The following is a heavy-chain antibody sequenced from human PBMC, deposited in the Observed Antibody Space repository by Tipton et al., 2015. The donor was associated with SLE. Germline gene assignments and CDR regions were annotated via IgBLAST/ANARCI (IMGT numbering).Heavy chain of an antibody. CDR3: TGGRYYDFWSRI. CDR2: IRSKAYGGTT. J-gene: IGHJ3*02. D-gene: IGHD3-3*01. CDR1: GFTFGDYA. V-gene: IGHV3-49*03. Sequence: SLRLSCTDSGFTFGDYAMGWFRQAPGKGLEWVGFIRSKAYGGTTEYAASVKGRFTISRDDSKSIAYLQMNSLKTEDTAVYYCTGGRYYDFWSRIWGQGTMVTVSS.